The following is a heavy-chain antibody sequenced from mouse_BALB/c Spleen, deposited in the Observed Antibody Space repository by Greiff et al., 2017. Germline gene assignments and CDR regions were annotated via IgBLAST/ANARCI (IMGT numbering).Heavy chain of an antibody. V-gene: IGHV1-14*01. CDR2: INPYNDGT. CDR3: ARGGGSTMITTGYFDY. J-gene: IGHJ2*01. D-gene: IGHD2-4*01. Sequence: VQLKESGPELVKPGASVKMSCKASGYTFTSYVMHWVKQKPGQGLEWIGYINPYNDGTKYNEKFKGKATLTSDKSSSTAYMELSSLTSEDSAVYYCARGGGSTMITTGYFDYWGQGTTLTVSS. CDR1: GYTFTSYV.